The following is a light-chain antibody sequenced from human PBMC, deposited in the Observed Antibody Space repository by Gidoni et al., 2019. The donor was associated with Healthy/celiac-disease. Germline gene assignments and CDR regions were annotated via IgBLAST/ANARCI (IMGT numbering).Light chain of an antibody. Sequence: EIVLTQSPATLSLSPGERATLSCRASQSVSSYLAWYQQNPGQAPRLLIYDASNRATGIPARFSGSGSGTYFTLTISSLEPEDFAVYYCQQRSNWLWTFGQGTKVEIK. V-gene: IGKV3-11*01. CDR3: QQRSNWLWT. J-gene: IGKJ1*01. CDR2: DAS. CDR1: QSVSSY.